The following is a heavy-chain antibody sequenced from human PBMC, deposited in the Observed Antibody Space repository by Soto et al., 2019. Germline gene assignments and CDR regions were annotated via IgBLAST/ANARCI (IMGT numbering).Heavy chain of an antibody. D-gene: IGHD3-22*01. J-gene: IGHJ4*02. CDR3: ARHYYDSSGYYLGVFDY. V-gene: IGHV4-59*01. Sequence: ETLSLTCTVSGGSISSYYWSWIRQPPGKGLEWIGYIYYSGSTNYNPSLKGRVTISVDTSKNQFSLKLSSVTAADTAVYYCARHYYDSSGYYLGVFDYWGQGTLVTVSS. CDR2: IYYSGST. CDR1: GGSISSYY.